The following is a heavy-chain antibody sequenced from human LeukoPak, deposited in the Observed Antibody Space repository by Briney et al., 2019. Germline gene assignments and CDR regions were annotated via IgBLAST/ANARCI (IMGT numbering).Heavy chain of an antibody. V-gene: IGHV6-1*01. CDR1: GDSVSSNSAA. CDR2: TYYRSKWYN. D-gene: IGHD2-15*01. J-gene: IGHJ5*01. Sequence: SQTLSLTCVISGDSVSSNSAAWNWIRQSPSRGLEWLGRTYYRSKWYNDYAVSVRSPITINPDTSKNQFSLQLNSVTPEDTAVYYCARSFYYCSGGTCNFWFDSWGQGTLVTVSS. CDR3: ARSFYYCSGGTCNFWFDS.